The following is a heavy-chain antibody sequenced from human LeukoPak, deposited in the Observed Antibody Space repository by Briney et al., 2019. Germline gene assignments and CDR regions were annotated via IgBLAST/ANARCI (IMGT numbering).Heavy chain of an antibody. J-gene: IGHJ3*02. CDR1: GGSISGSSYY. D-gene: IGHD3-16*01. CDR3: ARLWGMADWAFDI. V-gene: IGHV4-39*01. Sequence: KPSETLSLTCTVSGGSISGSSYYWGWIRQPPGKGLEWIGSILYSGNTYYSPSLKSRVTISIDTSKYQFSLKLSSVTAADTAVYCARLWGMADWAFDIWGQGTMVTVSS. CDR2: ILYSGNT.